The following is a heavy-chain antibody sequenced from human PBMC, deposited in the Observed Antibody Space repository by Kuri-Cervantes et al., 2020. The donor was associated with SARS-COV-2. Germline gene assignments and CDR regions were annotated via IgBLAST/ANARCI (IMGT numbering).Heavy chain of an antibody. D-gene: IGHD1-26*01. Sequence: SVKVSCKASGGTFSSYAISWVRQAPGQGLEWMGGIIPIFGTANYAQKFQGRVTITADESTSTAYMELSSLRSEDTAVYYCARFSPQGGRATTKVNYYYYYMDVWGKGTTVTVSS. CDR1: GGTFSSYA. V-gene: IGHV1-69*13. J-gene: IGHJ6*03. CDR2: IIPIFGTA. CDR3: ARFSPQGGRATTKVNYYYYYMDV.